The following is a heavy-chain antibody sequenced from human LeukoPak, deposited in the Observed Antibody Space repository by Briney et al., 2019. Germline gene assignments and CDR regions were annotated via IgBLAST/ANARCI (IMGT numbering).Heavy chain of an antibody. J-gene: IGHJ3*02. CDR1: GFTFSSNY. Sequence: GGSLRLSCAASGFTFSSNYMSWVCQAPGKGLEWVSSISSSSTYIYYADSVKGRFTISRDNAKNSLYLQMNSLRAEDTAVYYCASGGSPNEDDAFDIWGQGTMVTVSS. D-gene: IGHD1-26*01. CDR3: ASGGSPNEDDAFDI. V-gene: IGHV3-21*01. CDR2: ISSSSTYI.